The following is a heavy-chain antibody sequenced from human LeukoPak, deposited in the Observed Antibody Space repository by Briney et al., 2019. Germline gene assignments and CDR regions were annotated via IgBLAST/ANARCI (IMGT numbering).Heavy chain of an antibody. CDR1: GFTFTNYY. CDR2: INPSGSST. Sequence: GASVKVSCKASGFTFTNYYMHWVRQAPVQGLEWMGLINPSGSSTNYAQKFRGRATMTRYTSTTTVYMELSSLRSEDTAVYYCAREASRGYFDYGGQGTLVTVSS. J-gene: IGHJ4*02. V-gene: IGHV1-46*01. CDR3: AREASRGYFDY. D-gene: IGHD2-21*01.